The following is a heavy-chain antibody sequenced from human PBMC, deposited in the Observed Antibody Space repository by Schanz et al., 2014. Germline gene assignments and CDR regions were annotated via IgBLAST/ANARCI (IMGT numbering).Heavy chain of an antibody. CDR2: IFFSGST. Sequence: QVQLQESGPGLVKPSETLSLTCTVSGVSIGGYYWSWIRQPPGKGLEWIGYIFFSGSTTYNPSFNSRVTISLDMSKNHFALNLSSVTAADTAVYYCARLGVGDKAYYYYGTDVWGQGTTVLVSS. CDR3: ARLGVGDKAYYYYGTDV. J-gene: IGHJ6*02. CDR1: GVSIGGYY. D-gene: IGHD1-26*01. V-gene: IGHV4-59*08.